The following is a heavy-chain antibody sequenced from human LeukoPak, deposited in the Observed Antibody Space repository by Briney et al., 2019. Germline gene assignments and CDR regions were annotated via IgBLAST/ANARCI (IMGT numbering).Heavy chain of an antibody. CDR3: ARGGARIVVVPSDAWFDP. CDR2: IYYSGST. D-gene: IGHD2-2*01. Sequence: SETLSLTCTVSGGSISSYYWSWLRQPPGKGLEWIGYIYYSGSTNYNPSLKSRVTISVDTSKNQFSLKLSSVTAADTAVYYCARGGARIVVVPSDAWFDPWGQGTLVTVSS. CDR1: GGSISSYY. V-gene: IGHV4-59*01. J-gene: IGHJ5*02.